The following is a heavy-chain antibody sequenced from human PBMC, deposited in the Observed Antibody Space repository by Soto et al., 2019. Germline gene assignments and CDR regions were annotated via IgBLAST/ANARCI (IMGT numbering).Heavy chain of an antibody. Sequence: QVQLVQSGAEVKKPGASVKVSCKASGYIFTAYSMHWVRQAPGQGIEWMGVVNPSGGSTNYAQRFQGRITMTRDTSTNTVYMDLKFLTSEDTAVYYCAREENCSDGVCYSEYFQRWGQGTLVTVSS. CDR1: GYIFTAYS. J-gene: IGHJ1*01. CDR3: AREENCSDGVCYSEYFQR. V-gene: IGHV1-46*01. CDR2: VNPSGGST. D-gene: IGHD2-15*01.